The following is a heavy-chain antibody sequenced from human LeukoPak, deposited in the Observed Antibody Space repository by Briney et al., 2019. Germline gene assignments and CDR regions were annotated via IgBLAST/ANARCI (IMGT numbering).Heavy chain of an antibody. D-gene: IGHD6-19*01. CDR3: ARDRGHVSGSYLFDC. V-gene: IGHV4-38-2*02. J-gene: IGHJ4*02. CDR2: IYHSGST. Sequence: SETLSLTCTVSGYSISSGYYWGWIRQPPGKGLEWIGSIYHSGSTYYNPSLKSRVTISVDTSKNQFSLKVTSVTAADTAVYYCARDRGHVSGSYLFDCWGQGTLVTVSS. CDR1: GYSISSGYY.